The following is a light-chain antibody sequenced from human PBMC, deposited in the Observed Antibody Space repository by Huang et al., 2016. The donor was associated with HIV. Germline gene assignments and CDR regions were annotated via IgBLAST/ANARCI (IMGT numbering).Light chain of an antibody. V-gene: IGKV3-11*01. CDR1: QNINNH. Sequence: VLIQTPATLALYEGETVTLYCRASQNINNHLAWYQQRPGQPPRLIIYDASYRVTGVPAKFSGSGSGTDFALTISSLQPEDFAVYYCQQRSNRLTFGGGTRVEVK. J-gene: IGKJ4*01. CDR3: QQRSNRLT. CDR2: DAS.